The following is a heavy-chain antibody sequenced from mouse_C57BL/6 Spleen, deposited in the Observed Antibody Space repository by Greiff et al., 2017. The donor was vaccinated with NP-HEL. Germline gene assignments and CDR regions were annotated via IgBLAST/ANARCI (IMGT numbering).Heavy chain of an antibody. CDR1: GYTFTDYE. V-gene: IGHV1-15*01. J-gene: IGHJ1*03. D-gene: IGHD3-3*01. CDR3: TRGWNWYFDV. CDR2: IDPETGGT. Sequence: VQLQQSGAELVRPGASVTLSCKASGYTFTDYEMHWVKQTPVHGLEWIGAIDPETGGTAYNQKFKGKAILTADKSSSTAYMELRSLTSEDSAGYYCTRGWNWYFDVWGTGTTVTVSS.